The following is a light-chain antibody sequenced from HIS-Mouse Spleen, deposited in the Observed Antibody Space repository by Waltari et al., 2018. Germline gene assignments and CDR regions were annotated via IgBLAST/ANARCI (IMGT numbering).Light chain of an antibody. J-gene: IGKJ1*01. Sequence: EIVLTQSPGTLSLSPGARATLSCRASQSVSSSYLAWYQQKPGQAPRLLIYGASSRATGIPDRFSGSGSGTDFTLTISRLEPEDFAVYYCQQYGSSLRTFGQGTKVEIK. CDR3: QQYGSSLRT. CDR1: QSVSSSY. CDR2: GAS. V-gene: IGKV3-20*01.